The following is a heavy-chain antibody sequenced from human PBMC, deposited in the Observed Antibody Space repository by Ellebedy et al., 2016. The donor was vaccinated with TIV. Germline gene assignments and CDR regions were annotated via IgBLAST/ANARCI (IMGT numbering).Heavy chain of an antibody. V-gene: IGHV5-51*01. Sequence: PGGSLRLSCKGSGYSFSTYWIGWVRQMPGKGLEWMGIIYPGDSDTRYSPSFQGQVTISADKSISTAYLQWSSLKASDTAIYYCARAYNYGDQRSFYFVYWGQGTLVTVSS. D-gene: IGHD5-18*01. CDR2: IYPGDSDT. CDR3: ARAYNYGDQRSFYFVY. CDR1: GYSFSTYW. J-gene: IGHJ4*02.